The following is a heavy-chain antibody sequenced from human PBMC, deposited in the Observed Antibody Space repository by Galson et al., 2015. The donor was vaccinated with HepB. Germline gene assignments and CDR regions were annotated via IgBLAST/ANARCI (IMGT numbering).Heavy chain of an antibody. CDR1: GFPFNNAW. Sequence: SLRLSCAASGFPFNNAWMTWVRQAPGMGLEWVGRIKSKTDGETIDYAAPVKGRFTISRDDSKNRLYLQMNSLKPEDTAVYYCTTDVYYSTYWSWLDPWGQGTLVTASS. J-gene: IGHJ5*02. CDR2: IKSKTDGETI. CDR3: TTDVYYSTYWSWLDP. D-gene: IGHD2-8*02. V-gene: IGHV3-15*01.